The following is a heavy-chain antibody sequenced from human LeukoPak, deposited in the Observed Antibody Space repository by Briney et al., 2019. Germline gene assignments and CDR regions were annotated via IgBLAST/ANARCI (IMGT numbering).Heavy chain of an antibody. D-gene: IGHD3-22*01. V-gene: IGHV3-23*01. CDR1: GFTFSSYA. Sequence: GGSLRLSCAASGFTFSSYAMSWVRQAPGKGLAWVSTISGGSGSTYCADSVKGRFTISRDNSKNTLYLQMNSLRDEGTAVYYCAKHRFESGGYHSTDWGQGTLVTVSS. CDR3: AKHRFESGGYHSTD. J-gene: IGHJ4*02. CDR2: ISGGSGST.